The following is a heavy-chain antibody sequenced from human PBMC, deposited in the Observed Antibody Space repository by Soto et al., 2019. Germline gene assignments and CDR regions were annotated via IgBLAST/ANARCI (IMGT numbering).Heavy chain of an antibody. CDR2: INSDGSST. CDR3: ARGWGGGYSYLVYYYYYYMDV. Sequence: QPGGSLRLSCAASGFTFSSYWMHWVRQAPGKGLVWVSRINSDGSSTSYADSVKGRFTISRDNAKNTLYLQMNSLRAEDTAVYYCARGWGGGYSYLVYYYYYYMDVWGKGTTVTVS. CDR1: GFTFSSYW. J-gene: IGHJ6*03. D-gene: IGHD5-18*01. V-gene: IGHV3-74*01.